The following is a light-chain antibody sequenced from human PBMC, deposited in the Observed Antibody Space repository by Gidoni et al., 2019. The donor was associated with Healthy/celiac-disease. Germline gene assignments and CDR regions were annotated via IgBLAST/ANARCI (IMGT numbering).Light chain of an antibody. CDR2: GAS. CDR3: QQYGRSPPGFT. CDR1: QSVSSSY. J-gene: IGKJ3*01. V-gene: IGKV3-20*01. Sequence: EIVLTQSPGTLSLSPGERATLSCRASQSVSSSYLAWYQQKPGQAPRLLIYGASSRATGIPDRFSGRGSGTDFTLTISRLEPEDFAVYYCQQYGRSPPGFTFGPGTKVDIK.